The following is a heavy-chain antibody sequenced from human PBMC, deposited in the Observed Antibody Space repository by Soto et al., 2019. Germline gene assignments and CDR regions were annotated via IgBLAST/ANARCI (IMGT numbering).Heavy chain of an antibody. CDR2: IIPIFGTA. V-gene: IGHV1-69*13. D-gene: IGHD3-9*01. Sequence: SVKVSCKASGGTFSSYAISWVRQAPGQGLEWMGGIIPIFGTANYAQKFQGRVTITADESTSTAYMELSSLRSEDTAVYYCARDRISTNYDILTGSTLYYYYGMDVWG. CDR3: ARDRISTNYDILTGSTLYYYYGMDV. J-gene: IGHJ6*02. CDR1: GGTFSSYA.